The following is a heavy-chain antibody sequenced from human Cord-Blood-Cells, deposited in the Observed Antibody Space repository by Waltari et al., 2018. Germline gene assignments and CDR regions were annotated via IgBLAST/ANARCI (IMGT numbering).Heavy chain of an antibody. CDR1: GGSFSGYY. CDR2: INHKGST. V-gene: IGHV4-34*01. J-gene: IGHJ3*02. CDR3: ARRSIFGVVSRAFDI. Sequence: QVQLQQWGAGLLKPSETLSLTFAVYGGSFSGYYWSWLRQPPGKGLEWFGEINHKGSTHYTPSLKSRVTISIDTSKNQFSLELSSVTAADTAVYYCARRSIFGVVSRAFDIWGQGTMVTVSS. D-gene: IGHD3-3*01.